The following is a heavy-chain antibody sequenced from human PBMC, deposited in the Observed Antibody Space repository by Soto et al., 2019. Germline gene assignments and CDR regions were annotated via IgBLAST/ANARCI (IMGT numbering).Heavy chain of an antibody. CDR1: GFTFDDYT. V-gene: IGHV3-43*01. Sequence: GGSLRLSCAASGFTFDDYTMHWVRQAPGKGLEWVSLISWDGGSTYYADSVKGRFTISRDNSKNSLYLQMNSLRTEDTALYYCAKDLVVVAAPNRNYYYGMDVWGQGTTVTVSS. J-gene: IGHJ6*02. CDR3: AKDLVVVAAPNRNYYYGMDV. D-gene: IGHD2-15*01. CDR2: ISWDGGST.